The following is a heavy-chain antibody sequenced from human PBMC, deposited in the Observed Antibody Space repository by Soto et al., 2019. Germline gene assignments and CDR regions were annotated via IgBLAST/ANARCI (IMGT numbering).Heavy chain of an antibody. CDR1: GGSISGYY. CDR2: MYNTGST. D-gene: IGHD2-21*02. CDR3: ARDLWGYCGTDCYPLDV. J-gene: IGHJ6*02. V-gene: IGHV4-59*01. Sequence: SETLSLTCTVSGGSISGYYWSWIRQPPGKGLEWIGYMYNTGSTVYNPSFKSRVTISVDTSKNQFSLKLNSVTAAETAVYYCARDLWGYCGTDCYPLDVWGQGTTVT.